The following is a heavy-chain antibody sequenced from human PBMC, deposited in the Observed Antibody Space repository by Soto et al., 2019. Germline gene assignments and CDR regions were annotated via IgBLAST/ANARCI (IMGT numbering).Heavy chain of an antibody. D-gene: IGHD6-6*01. CDR2: ISGSDDST. V-gene: IGHV3-23*01. CDR3: AKRSSSSTFDY. CDR1: GFTFSSCA. Sequence: PGGSLRLSCAASGFTFSSCAMSWVRQAPGKGLEWVSVISGSDDSTYYADSVKGPFTISRDNSKNTLYLQMNSLRAEDTAVYYCAKRSSSSTFDYWGQGPLVTVSS. J-gene: IGHJ4*02.